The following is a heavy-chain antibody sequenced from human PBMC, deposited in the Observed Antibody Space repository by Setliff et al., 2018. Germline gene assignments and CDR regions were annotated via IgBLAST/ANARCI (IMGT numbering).Heavy chain of an antibody. Sequence: PGGSLRLSCVASGLPFSNSNMNWVRQAPGEGLEWVSFISSISNYIYYADSVKGRFTISSDNSKNTLYLQMNSLRPEDTAVYYCGRTCSGSGCYAGLESWGQGTPVTVSS. V-gene: IGHV3-21*01. CDR3: GRTCSGSGCYAGLES. D-gene: IGHD2-15*01. CDR1: GLPFSNSN. CDR2: ISSISNYI. J-gene: IGHJ4*02.